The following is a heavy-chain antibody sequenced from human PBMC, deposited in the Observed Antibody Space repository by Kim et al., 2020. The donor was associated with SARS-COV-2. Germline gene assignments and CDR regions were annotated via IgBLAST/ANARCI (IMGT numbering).Heavy chain of an antibody. D-gene: IGHD3-16*01. Sequence: DSGRGRFTISRDNSKATLYLQMDSLSVEDTAVYYCAKSYTSGTYFFDFWGQGTPVTVSS. J-gene: IGHJ4*02. V-gene: IGHV3-33*06. CDR3: AKSYTSGTYFFDF.